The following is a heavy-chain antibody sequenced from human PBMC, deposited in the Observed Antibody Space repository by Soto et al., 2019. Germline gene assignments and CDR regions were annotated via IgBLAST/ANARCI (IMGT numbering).Heavy chain of an antibody. J-gene: IGHJ4*02. Sequence: EVQLLESGGGLVQPGGSLRLSCAASGFTFSSYAMSWVRQAPGKGLEWVSAISGSGGSTYYADSVKGRFTISRDNSKNPLYLQMNSLRAEDTAVYYCAKDLVGYSSGWYDWGQGTLVTVSS. CDR1: GFTFSSYA. V-gene: IGHV3-23*01. CDR3: AKDLVGYSSGWYD. D-gene: IGHD6-19*01. CDR2: ISGSGGST.